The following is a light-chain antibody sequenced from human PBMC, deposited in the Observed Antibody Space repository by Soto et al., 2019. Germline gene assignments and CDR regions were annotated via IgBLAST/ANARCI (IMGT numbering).Light chain of an antibody. J-gene: IGKJ1*01. CDR2: KAS. V-gene: IGKV1-5*03. CDR3: QQYNSYSWT. CDR1: QSIGSY. Sequence: DLQMTQSPSTLSASVGDRVTITCRASQSIGSYLAWYQQKPGKAPKVLIYKASSLESGVPSRFSGRGSGTEFTLTISSLQPDDFATYYCQQYNSYSWTFGQGTKVEIK.